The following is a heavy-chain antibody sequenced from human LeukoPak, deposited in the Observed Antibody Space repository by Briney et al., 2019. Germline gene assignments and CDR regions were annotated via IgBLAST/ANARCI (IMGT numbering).Heavy chain of an antibody. D-gene: IGHD1-1*01. CDR3: AKALTTGTSGDYLDY. CDR2: ISWNSGSI. J-gene: IGHJ4*02. V-gene: IGHV3-9*01. CDR1: GFTFDDYA. Sequence: GGSLRLSCAASGFTFDDYAMHWVRQAPGKGLEWVSGISWNSGSIGYADSVKGRFTISRDNAKNSLYLQMNSLRAEDTALYYCAKALTTGTSGDYLDYWGQGTLVTVSS.